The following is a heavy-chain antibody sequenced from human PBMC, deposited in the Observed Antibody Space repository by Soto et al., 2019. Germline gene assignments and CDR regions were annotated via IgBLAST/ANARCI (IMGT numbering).Heavy chain of an antibody. CDR1: GYTFTSYG. CDR2: ISAYNGNT. V-gene: IGHV1-18*01. Sequence: GASVKVSCKASGYTFTSYGISWVRQAPGQGLEWMGWISAYNGNTNYAQKLQGRVTMTTDTSTSTAYMELRSLRSDDTAVYYCARDSQYYDFWSGYHNYMDVWGKGTTVTVSS. CDR3: ARDSQYYDFWSGYHNYMDV. D-gene: IGHD3-3*01. J-gene: IGHJ6*03.